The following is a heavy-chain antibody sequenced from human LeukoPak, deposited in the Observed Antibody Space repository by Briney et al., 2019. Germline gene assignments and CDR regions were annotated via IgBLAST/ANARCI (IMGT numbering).Heavy chain of an antibody. V-gene: IGHV4-34*01. CDR2: ISHSGST. J-gene: IGHJ4*02. D-gene: IGHD2-2*02. CDR1: GGSFSGYY. CDR3: ARGIVVVPAAISLSRPGARFDY. Sequence: PSETLSLTCAVYGGSFSGYYWSWIRQPPGKGLEWIGEISHSGSTNYNPSLKSRVTISVDTSKNQFSLKLSSVTAADTAVYYCARGIVVVPAAISLSRPGARFDYWGQGTLVTVSS.